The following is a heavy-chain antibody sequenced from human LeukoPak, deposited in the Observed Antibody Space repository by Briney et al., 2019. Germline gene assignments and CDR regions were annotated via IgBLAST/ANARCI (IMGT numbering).Heavy chain of an antibody. CDR3: ATSRFYYDSRGGLEI. J-gene: IGHJ3*02. CDR2: FDPEDGET. D-gene: IGHD3-22*01. Sequence: GASVKVSCKVSGYTLTELSMHWVRQAPGKGLEWMGGFDPEDGETIYAQKFQGRVTMTEDTPITTGYMELSSLRSDDTGVYYCATSRFYYDSRGGLEIWGQGTTVTVS. V-gene: IGHV1-24*01. CDR1: GYTLTELS.